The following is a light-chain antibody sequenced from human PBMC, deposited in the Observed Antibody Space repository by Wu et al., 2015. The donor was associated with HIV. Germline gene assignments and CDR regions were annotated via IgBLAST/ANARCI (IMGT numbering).Light chain of an antibody. J-gene: IGKJ1*01. CDR1: QGISNS. CDR3: QQYYSTPT. CDR2: AAS. Sequence: DIQMTQSPSSLSASVGDRVTITCRASQGISNSLAWYQQKPGKAPKLLLYAASRLESGVPSRFSGSGSGTDYTLTISSLQPEDFATYYCQQYYSTPTFGQGTKVKSN. V-gene: IGKV1-NL1*01.